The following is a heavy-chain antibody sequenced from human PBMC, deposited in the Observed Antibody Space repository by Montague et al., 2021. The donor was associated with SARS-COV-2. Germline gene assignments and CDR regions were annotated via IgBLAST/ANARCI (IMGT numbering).Heavy chain of an antibody. CDR1: GFSFSTYA. CDR3: AEAYDSGGYNYERGADY. D-gene: IGHD3-22*01. CDR2: IGGNGRGT. J-gene: IGHJ4*02. V-gene: IGHV3-23*01. Sequence: SLRLSCAASGFSFSTYAMIWVRQAPGKGLEWVAAIGGNGRGTYHAASVKGRFTISRDNSKSTANLQMNSLTVGDTAVYFCAEAYDSGGYNYERGADYWGQGTLVTVS.